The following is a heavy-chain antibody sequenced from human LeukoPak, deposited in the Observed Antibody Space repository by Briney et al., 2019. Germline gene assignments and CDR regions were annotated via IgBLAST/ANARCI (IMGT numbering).Heavy chain of an antibody. CDR2: ISSSSSYL. V-gene: IGHV3-21*01. CDR1: GFTFSSYS. D-gene: IGHD3-10*01. J-gene: IGHJ6*04. Sequence: GGSLRLSCAASGFTFSSYSMNWVRQAPGKGLEWVSSISSSSSYLYYADSVKGRFTISRDNAKNSLYLQMNSLRAEDTAVYYCARVMGKLWFGELLTGDYYYGMDVWGKGTTVTVSS. CDR3: ARVMGKLWFGELLTGDYYYGMDV.